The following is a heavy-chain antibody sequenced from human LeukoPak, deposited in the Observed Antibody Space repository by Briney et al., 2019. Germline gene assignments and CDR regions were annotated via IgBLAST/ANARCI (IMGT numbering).Heavy chain of an antibody. Sequence: SVKVSCKASGFTFTSSAMQWVRQARGQRLEWIGWIVVGSGNTNYAQKFQERVTITRDMSTSTAYMELSSLRSEDTAVYYCAADAFPGPTYRGAFDIWGQGTMVPVSS. CDR1: GFTFTSSA. CDR2: IVVGSGNT. D-gene: IGHD1-14*01. J-gene: IGHJ3*02. V-gene: IGHV1-58*02. CDR3: AADAFPGPTYRGAFDI.